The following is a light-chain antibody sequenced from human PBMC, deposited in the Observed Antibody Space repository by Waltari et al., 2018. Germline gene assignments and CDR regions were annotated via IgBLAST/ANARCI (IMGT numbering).Light chain of an antibody. CDR1: QSISNY. V-gene: IGKV3-11*01. Sequence: EIVLTQSPATLSLSPGERATLSCRASQSISNYLAWYQQKRGQAPRLLLYDTSNRATGIPARFSGSGSGTEFTLTISSLEPGDFAVYYCHQRSDWGTFGGGTKVEI. CDR2: DTS. CDR3: HQRSDWGT. J-gene: IGKJ4*01.